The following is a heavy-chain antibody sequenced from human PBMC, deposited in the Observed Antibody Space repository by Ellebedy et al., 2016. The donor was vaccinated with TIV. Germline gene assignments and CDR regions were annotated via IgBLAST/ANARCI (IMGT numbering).Heavy chain of an antibody. J-gene: IGHJ4*02. V-gene: IGHV3-53*01. CDR1: GFTVSSNY. D-gene: IGHD5-24*01. CDR3: EKRGKDGYNSPLEY. Sequence: PGGSLRLSCAASGFTVSSNYMSWVRQAPGKGLEWVSVIYSGGSTYYADSVKGRFATSRDIRKNTLYLQMDSLRAEDTAVYYCEKRGKDGYNSPLEYWGRGTQVTVSS. CDR2: IYSGGST.